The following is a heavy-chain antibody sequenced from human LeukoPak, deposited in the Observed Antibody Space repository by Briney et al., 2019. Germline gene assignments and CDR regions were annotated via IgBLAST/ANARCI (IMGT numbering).Heavy chain of an antibody. V-gene: IGHV3-23*01. Sequence: GGSLRLSCAVSGFTFSRYAMSWVRQAPEKGLEWASTISGGGGGTYYGDSVKGRFTISRDNSKNTLYVQMNSLRAEDTAVYYCAKGGYYYDAGGKDDAFDIWGQGITVTVSS. J-gene: IGHJ3*02. CDR3: AKGGYYYDAGGKDDAFDI. CDR2: ISGGGGGT. CDR1: GFTFSRYA. D-gene: IGHD3-22*01.